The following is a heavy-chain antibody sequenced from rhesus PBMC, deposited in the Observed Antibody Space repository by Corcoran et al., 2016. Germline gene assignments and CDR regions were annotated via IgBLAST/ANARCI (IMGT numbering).Heavy chain of an antibody. D-gene: IGHD1-26*01. Sequence: QLQLQASGPGLVKPSEPLSLTCAVSGGSISRNYWNLLRQPPGKGLEWIGRISGSGGSTDYNPSLKSRVTISTDTSKKQFSLKLSSVTAADTAVYYCAREYNWNYYFDYWGQGVLVTVSS. V-gene: IGHV4-173*01. J-gene: IGHJ4*01. CDR1: GGSISRNY. CDR3: AREYNWNYYFDY. CDR2: ISGSGGST.